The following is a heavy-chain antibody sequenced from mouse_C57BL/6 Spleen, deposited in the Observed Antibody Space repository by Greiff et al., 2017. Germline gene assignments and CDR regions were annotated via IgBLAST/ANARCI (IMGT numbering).Heavy chain of an antibody. V-gene: IGHV5-6*01. D-gene: IGHD4-1*02. CDR1: GFTLSSYG. CDR2: ISSGGSYT. J-gene: IGHJ2*01. Sequence: EVQGVESGGDLVKPGGSLKLSCAASGFTLSSYGMSWVRQTPDKRLVWVATISSGGSYTYYPARVKGLFTISRDNAKNTRYLQMSSLKSEDTAMYYCARSTGTAVFDDWGQGTTLTVSS. CDR3: ARSTGTAVFDD.